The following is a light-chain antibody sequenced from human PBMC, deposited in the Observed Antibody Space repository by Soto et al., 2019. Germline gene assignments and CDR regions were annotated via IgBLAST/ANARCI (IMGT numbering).Light chain of an antibody. CDR3: GTWDSSLSVYV. V-gene: IGLV1-51*01. CDR2: DNN. CDR1: KSNIGNNY. J-gene: IGLJ1*01. Sequence: QSVLTQPPSVSAAPGQKFTISCSGSKSNIGNNYVSWYQQLPGTAPKPLIYDNNQRPSGIPDRFFGSKSGTSATLGITGPQTGDEADYYCGTWDSSLSVYVFGTGTKVTVL.